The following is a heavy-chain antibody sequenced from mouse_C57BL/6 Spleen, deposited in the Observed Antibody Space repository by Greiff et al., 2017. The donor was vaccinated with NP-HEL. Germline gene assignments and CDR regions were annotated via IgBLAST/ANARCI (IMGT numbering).Heavy chain of an antibody. CDR2: ISYDGSN. CDR1: GYSITSGYY. D-gene: IGHD1-1*01. V-gene: IGHV3-6*01. Sequence: EVQLQQSGPGLVKPSQSLSLTCSVTGYSITSGYYWNWIRQFPGNKLEWMGYISYDGSNNYNPSLKNRISITRDTSKNQFFLKLNSVTTEDTATYYCARVSYYGSSYFDYWGQGTTLTVSS. J-gene: IGHJ2*01. CDR3: ARVSYYGSSYFDY.